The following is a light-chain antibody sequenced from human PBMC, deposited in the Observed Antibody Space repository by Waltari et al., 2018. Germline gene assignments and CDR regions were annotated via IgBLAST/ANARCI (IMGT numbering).Light chain of an antibody. Sequence: DIQMTQSPSSLAASVGDRVTITCRASQSISSDLNWYQHRPGKAPKLLIYDASSLQGGAPTKFSGSGSGTEFTLTISSLQPEDFATYYCQQSYSLPWTFGQGTNVEVK. CDR2: DAS. CDR1: QSISSD. V-gene: IGKV1-39*01. J-gene: IGKJ1*01. CDR3: QQSYSLPWT.